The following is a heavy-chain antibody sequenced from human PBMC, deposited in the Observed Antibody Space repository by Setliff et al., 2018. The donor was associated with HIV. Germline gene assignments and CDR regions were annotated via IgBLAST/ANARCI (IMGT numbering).Heavy chain of an antibody. Sequence: ASVKVSCEASGYTFTSYYLHWVRQAPGQGLEWMGMINPSGGSASYAQKFQGRVTMSRDTSTSTVYMELSSLRSEDTAVYYCARDYFDSSAYHYGFGAFDIWGQGTMVTV. J-gene: IGHJ3*02. CDR1: GYTFTSYY. CDR3: ARDYFDSSAYHYGFGAFDI. V-gene: IGHV1-46*01. D-gene: IGHD3-22*01. CDR2: INPSGGSA.